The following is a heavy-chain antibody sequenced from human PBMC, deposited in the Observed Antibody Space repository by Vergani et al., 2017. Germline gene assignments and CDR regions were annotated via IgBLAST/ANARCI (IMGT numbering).Heavy chain of an antibody. D-gene: IGHD2-8*01. CDR2: ISAYNGNT. Sequence: QVQLVQSGAEVKKPGASVKVSCKASGYTFTSYGISWVRQAPGQGLEWMGWISAYNGNTNYAQKLQGRVTMTTDTSTSTAYMELRSLRSDDTAMYFCARGLWDCTHIRCSPPSYWGQGTQVTVSS. V-gene: IGHV1-18*01. CDR3: ARGLWDCTHIRCSPPSY. J-gene: IGHJ4*02. CDR1: GYTFTSYG.